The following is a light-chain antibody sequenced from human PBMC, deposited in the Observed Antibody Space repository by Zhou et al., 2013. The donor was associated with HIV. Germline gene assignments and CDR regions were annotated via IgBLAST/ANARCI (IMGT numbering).Light chain of an antibody. CDR1: QGIRSA. CDR2: DAS. Sequence: IQLTQSPSSLSVSVGDRVTITCRASQGIRSALAWYQQKPGKAPKLLIYDASTLESGVPLRFSGSGSGTDFTLTISSLQPEDFATYYCQQFNSYLPLTFGGGTKV. CDR3: QQFNSYLPLT. V-gene: IGKV1-13*02. J-gene: IGKJ4*01.